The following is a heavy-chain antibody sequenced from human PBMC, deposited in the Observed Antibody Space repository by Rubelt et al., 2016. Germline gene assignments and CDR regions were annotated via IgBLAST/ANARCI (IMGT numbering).Heavy chain of an antibody. Sequence: QVQLQPWGAGLLKPSETLSLTCAVYGGSFSGYYWSWIRQPPGKGLEWIGEINHSGSTNYNPSLKSRVTISVDTSTNQFALKLSSVTAADTAVYYCARVSGWYRAPGQDFDYWGQGTLVTVSS. CDR1: GGSFSGYY. CDR3: ARVSGWYRAPGQDFDY. J-gene: IGHJ4*02. CDR2: INHSGST. D-gene: IGHD6-19*01. V-gene: IGHV4-34*01.